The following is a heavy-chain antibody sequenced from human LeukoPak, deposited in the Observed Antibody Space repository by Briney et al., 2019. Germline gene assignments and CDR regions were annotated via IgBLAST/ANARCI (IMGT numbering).Heavy chain of an antibody. CDR1: GYTFTGYY. V-gene: IGHV1-2*02. CDR2: INPNSGGT. D-gene: IGHD3-22*01. Sequence: GASVKVSCKASGYTFTGYYMHWVRQAPGQGVEWMGWINPNSGGTNYAQKFQGRVTMTRDTSISTAYMELSRLRSDDTAVYYCARYGYYYDSSGYYPNWFDPWGQGTLVTVSS. J-gene: IGHJ5*02. CDR3: ARYGYYYDSSGYYPNWFDP.